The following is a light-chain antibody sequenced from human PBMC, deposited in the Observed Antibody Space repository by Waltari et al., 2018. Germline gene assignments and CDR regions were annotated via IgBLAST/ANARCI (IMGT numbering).Light chain of an antibody. CDR1: QRVLSSPNNKPY. CDR2: WAS. CDR3: QQSYSTPFT. J-gene: IGKJ3*01. V-gene: IGKV4-1*01. Sequence: DVVMTQSPDSLAVSLGERATINCKSSQRVLSSPNNKPYLAWYQQKSGQPPKLLLYWASARHSGVPDRFRGSGSGTDFTLTISSLQPEDFATYYCQQSYSTPFTFGPGTKVDIK.